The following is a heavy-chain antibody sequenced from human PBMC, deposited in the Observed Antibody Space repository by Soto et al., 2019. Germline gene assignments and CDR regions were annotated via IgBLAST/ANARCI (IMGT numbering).Heavy chain of an antibody. CDR1: GYTFTNYA. CDR3: ARVYSGDYGCDY. CDR2: INAGNGNT. Sequence: ASVKVSCKASGYTFTNYAIHWVRQAPGQRLEWMGWINAGNGNTEFSQKFQGRVTITRDTSANTAYMDLSSLRAEDTAVYYCARVYSGDYGCDYWGQGTLVTSPQ. J-gene: IGHJ4*02. D-gene: IGHD4-17*01. V-gene: IGHV1-3*01.